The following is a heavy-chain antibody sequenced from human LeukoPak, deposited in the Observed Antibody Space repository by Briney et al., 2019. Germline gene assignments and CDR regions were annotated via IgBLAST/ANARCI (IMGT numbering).Heavy chain of an antibody. CDR1: GGSISSGSYY. V-gene: IGHV4-61*09. J-gene: IGHJ4*02. Sequence: SETLSLTCTVSGGSISSGSYYWSWIRQPAGKGLEWIGHIYTTGNTNYNPSLNSRVTISVDTSKNQFSLQLSSVTATDTAMYYCAKVELATISWGQGTLVTVSS. CDR2: IYTTGNT. D-gene: IGHD5-24*01. CDR3: AKVELATIS.